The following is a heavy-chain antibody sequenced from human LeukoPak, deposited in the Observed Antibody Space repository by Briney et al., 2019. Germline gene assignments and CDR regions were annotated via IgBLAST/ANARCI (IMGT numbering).Heavy chain of an antibody. CDR3: VTGFTTMAVDYFDY. J-gene: IGHJ4*02. CDR1: GKTPSDLS. CDR2: SDPEDGER. D-gene: IGHD5-18*01. V-gene: IGHV1-24*01. Sequence: PSVKASCKVSGKTPSDLSIHWLRQPPGEGLEWLGGSDPEDGERIYAQMFKGRVTMTEDTSIDTAYMELSSLRSEDTAVYYCVTGFTTMAVDYFDYWGQGTLVTVSP.